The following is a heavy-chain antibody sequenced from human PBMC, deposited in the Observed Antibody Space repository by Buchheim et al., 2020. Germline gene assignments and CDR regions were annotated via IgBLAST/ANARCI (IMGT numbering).Heavy chain of an antibody. CDR3: AKDPYGSGSLDY. D-gene: IGHD3-10*01. J-gene: IGHJ4*02. CDR1: GFTFSSYG. Sequence: QVQLVESGGGVVQPGRSLRLSCAASGFTFSSYGMHWVRQAPGKGLEWVAVISYDGSNKYYADSVKGRFTISRVNSKNTLYLQMNSLRAEDTAVYYCAKDPYGSGSLDYWGQGTL. V-gene: IGHV3-30*18. CDR2: ISYDGSNK.